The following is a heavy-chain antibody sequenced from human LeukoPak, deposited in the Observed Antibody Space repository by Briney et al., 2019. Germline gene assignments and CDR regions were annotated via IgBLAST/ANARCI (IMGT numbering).Heavy chain of an antibody. J-gene: IGHJ4*02. Sequence: PSETLSLTCTVSGGSISSSNYYWGWIRQSPGKGLEWIGFIYYSGSTYYNPSLKSRVTISVGTSKNQFSLKLTSVTAADTAVYFCVRDLRGYGDYIDYWGQGTLVTVSS. CDR3: VRDLRGYGDYIDY. V-gene: IGHV4-39*07. CDR2: IYYSGST. D-gene: IGHD4-17*01. CDR1: GGSISSSNYY.